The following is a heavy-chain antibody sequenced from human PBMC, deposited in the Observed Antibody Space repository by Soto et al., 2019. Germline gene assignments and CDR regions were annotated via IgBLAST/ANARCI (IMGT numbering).Heavy chain of an antibody. Sequence: LRLSCAASGFTFSSYGMHWVRQAPGKGLEWVAVISYDGSNKYYADSVKGRFTISRDNSKNTLYLQMNSLRAEDTAVYYCAKDRPPYYYSFDYWGQGTLVTAPQ. D-gene: IGHD3-10*01. CDR1: GFTFSSYG. CDR2: ISYDGSNK. CDR3: AKDRPPYYYSFDY. J-gene: IGHJ4*02. V-gene: IGHV3-30*18.